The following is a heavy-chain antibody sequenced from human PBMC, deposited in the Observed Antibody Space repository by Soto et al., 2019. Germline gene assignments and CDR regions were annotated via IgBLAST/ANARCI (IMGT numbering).Heavy chain of an antibody. CDR1: GYTFTSYD. V-gene: IGHV1-8*01. CDR2: MNPNSGNT. CDR3: AREKACPLDY. J-gene: IGHJ4*02. Sequence: QVQLVQSGAEVKKPGASVKVSCKASGYTFTSYDINWVRQATGQGLEWMGWMNPNSGNTGYAHKFQVRVTMTTNTSISTAHIELISLRSEDKAENYCAREKACPLDYWGQGTLFTVSS.